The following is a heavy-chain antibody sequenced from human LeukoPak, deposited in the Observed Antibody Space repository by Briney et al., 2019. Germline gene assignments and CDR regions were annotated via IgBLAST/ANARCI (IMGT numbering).Heavy chain of an antibody. D-gene: IGHD6-19*01. CDR2: IKQDGSEK. Sequence: GGSLRLSCAASGFTFSSYWVSWVRQAPGKGLEWVANIKQDGSEKYYVDSVKGRFTISRDNAKNSLYLQMNSLRAEDTAVYYCARDPGWYYFDYWGQGTLVTVSS. V-gene: IGHV3-7*01. CDR3: ARDPGWYYFDY. CDR1: GFTFSSYW. J-gene: IGHJ4*02.